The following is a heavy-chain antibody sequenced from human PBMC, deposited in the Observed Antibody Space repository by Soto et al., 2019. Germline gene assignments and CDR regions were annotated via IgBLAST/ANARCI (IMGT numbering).Heavy chain of an antibody. J-gene: IGHJ4*01. CDR2: IIPIFGTA. Sequence: SVKVSCKASGGTFSSYAIIWVRQAPGQGLEWMGGIIPIFGTANYAQKFQGRVTITADESTSTAYMELSSLRSEDTAVYYCASSDYGDTRGYYFDYWGQGTLVTVSS. CDR3: ASSDYGDTRGYYFDY. V-gene: IGHV1-69*13. CDR1: GGTFSSYA. D-gene: IGHD4-17*01.